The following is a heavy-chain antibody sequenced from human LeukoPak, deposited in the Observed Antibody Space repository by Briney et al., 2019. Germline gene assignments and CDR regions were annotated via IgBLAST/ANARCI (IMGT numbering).Heavy chain of an antibody. Sequence: GGSLRLSCAASGFTFSNYWMHWVRQVPGMGLVWVSRIKSDGSSTNYVDSVKGRFTISRDNAKNTLYLQMNSLRAEDTAVYYCVGDYFFDYWGRGTLVTVSS. V-gene: IGHV3-74*01. CDR3: VGDYFFDY. CDR2: IKSDGSST. J-gene: IGHJ4*02. CDR1: GFTFSNYW.